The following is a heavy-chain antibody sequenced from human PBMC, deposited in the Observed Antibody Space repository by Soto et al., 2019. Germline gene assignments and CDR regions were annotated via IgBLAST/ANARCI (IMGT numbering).Heavy chain of an antibody. CDR3: TKDEGYCRSSSCKDAFDY. V-gene: IGHV3-9*01. CDR1: GFTFVDYA. Sequence: EVQLVESGGGLVQPGRSLRLSCAASGFTFVDYAMHWVRQAPGQGLEWVAGISWDGGYKGYADSVKGRFTISRDNAKKSLYLELNSLRVEDTALYYCTKDEGYCRSSSCKDAFDYWGQGTMVTVS. CDR2: ISWDGGYK. J-gene: IGHJ3*01. D-gene: IGHD2-2*01.